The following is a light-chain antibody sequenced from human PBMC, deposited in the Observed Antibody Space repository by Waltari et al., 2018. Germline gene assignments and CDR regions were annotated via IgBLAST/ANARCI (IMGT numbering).Light chain of an antibody. CDR2: EVT. Sequence: QSALTQPPSVSGSPGQSVTLSCTGTSSDVGGYNLVSWYQQPPGTAPKLMIYEVTNRPSGVPDRFSGSKSGNTASLTISGLQADDEADYYCSSYTSRTSWVFGGGTKLTVL. CDR3: SSYTSRTSWV. CDR1: SSDVGGYNL. J-gene: IGLJ3*02. V-gene: IGLV2-18*02.